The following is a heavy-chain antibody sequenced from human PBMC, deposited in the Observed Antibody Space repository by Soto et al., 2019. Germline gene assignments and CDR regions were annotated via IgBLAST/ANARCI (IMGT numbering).Heavy chain of an antibody. Sequence: QVQLQESGPGLVKPSQTLSLTCTVSGGSISSGGYYWSWIRQHPGKGLEWIGYIYYSGATYYNPSRKGRVTISVDTSKNRFSLKLSSMTAADTAVYYCARGGLGYCSGGSCYSAELSRYYYGMDVWGQGTTVTVSS. J-gene: IGHJ6*02. CDR2: IYYSGAT. D-gene: IGHD2-15*01. CDR3: ARGGLGYCSGGSCYSAELSRYYYGMDV. CDR1: GGSISSGGYY. V-gene: IGHV4-31*03.